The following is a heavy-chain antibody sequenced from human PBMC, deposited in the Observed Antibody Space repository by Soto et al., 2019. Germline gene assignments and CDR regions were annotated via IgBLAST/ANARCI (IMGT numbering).Heavy chain of an antibody. Sequence: EVQLVESGGGLVQPGGSLNLSGAASEFTFGNFWLHWFRQAPGKGLVWVSRINGDGSTSYADSVKGRLTISRDNAKNTVYLQMNSLRAEDTAVYYCARGLYREYGHDSWGQGALVTVSS. CDR2: INGDGST. CDR1: EFTFGNFW. CDR3: ARGLYREYGHDS. V-gene: IGHV3-74*01. J-gene: IGHJ5*01. D-gene: IGHD3-10*01.